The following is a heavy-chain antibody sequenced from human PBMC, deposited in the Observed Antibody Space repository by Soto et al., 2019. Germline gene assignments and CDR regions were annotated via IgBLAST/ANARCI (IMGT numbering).Heavy chain of an antibody. Sequence: SETLSLTCAVYGGSFSGYYWSWIRQPPGKGLEWIGYIYYSGSTNYNPSLKSRVTISVDTSKNQFSLKLSSVTAADTAVYYCARVGGLRFLEWLPPSPKDGMDVWGQGTTVTVSS. J-gene: IGHJ6*02. CDR2: IYYSGST. D-gene: IGHD3-3*01. CDR3: ARVGGLRFLEWLPPSPKDGMDV. V-gene: IGHV4-59*01. CDR1: GGSFSGYY.